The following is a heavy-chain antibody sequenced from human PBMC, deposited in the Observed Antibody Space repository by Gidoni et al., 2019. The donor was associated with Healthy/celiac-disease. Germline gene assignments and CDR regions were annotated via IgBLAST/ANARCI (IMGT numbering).Heavy chain of an antibody. CDR3: ARGGGIAVAGTIYYYGMDV. D-gene: IGHD6-19*01. Sequence: QVQLVQSGAEVKKPGASVKVSCKASGYTFTGYYMHWVRQAPGQGLEWKGWINPNRGGTNNEQKFKGWVTMTRETSTRKAYREWRRLGSDDPAVYYCARGGGIAVAGTIYYYGMDVWGQGTTVTVSS. CDR2: INPNRGGT. V-gene: IGHV1-2*04. J-gene: IGHJ6*02. CDR1: GYTFTGYY.